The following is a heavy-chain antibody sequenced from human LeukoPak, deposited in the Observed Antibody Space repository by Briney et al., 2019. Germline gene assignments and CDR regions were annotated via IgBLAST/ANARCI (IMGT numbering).Heavy chain of an antibody. CDR2: IYYTGSN. CDR3: ARLVASTNYYMDV. V-gene: IGHV4-59*11. D-gene: IGHD2-21*01. J-gene: IGHJ6*03. CDR1: GGSMNNHY. Sequence: PSETLSLTCTVSGGSMNNHYWSWIRQPPRKGLEWVGYIYYTGSNNYNPSLKSRFTISIDTSKNQFSRKLSSATAADTAVYYSARLVASTNYYMDVWGKGTTVTVSS.